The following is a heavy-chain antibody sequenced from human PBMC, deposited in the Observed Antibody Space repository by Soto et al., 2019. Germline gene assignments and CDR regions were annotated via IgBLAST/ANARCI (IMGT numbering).Heavy chain of an antibody. J-gene: IGHJ4*02. CDR3: ASRGRSGWFLVH. V-gene: IGHV4-59*08. CDR2: IYYSGST. D-gene: IGHD6-19*01. CDR1: GGSISSYY. Sequence: QVQLQESGPGLVKPSETLSLTCTVSGGSISSYYWSWIRQPPGKGLELIGYIYYSGSTNYNPSVKSRVTISVATSKHQFSLKLSSVTAADTAVYYCASRGRSGWFLVHWGQGTLVTVSS.